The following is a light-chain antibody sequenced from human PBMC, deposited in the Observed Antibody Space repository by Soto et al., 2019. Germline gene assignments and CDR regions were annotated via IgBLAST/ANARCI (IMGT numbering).Light chain of an antibody. J-gene: IGKJ1*01. CDR2: STS. Sequence: EIVLTQSPGTLSLSPGERATLSCRASQSVSSTHLAWYQQKHGQAPRLLIESTSTRATGIPDRFSGSVSGTDFTLTITRLEPEDFAMYYCHHHYISPWTFGQGTKVEVK. CDR1: QSVSSTH. CDR3: HHHYISPWT. V-gene: IGKV3-20*01.